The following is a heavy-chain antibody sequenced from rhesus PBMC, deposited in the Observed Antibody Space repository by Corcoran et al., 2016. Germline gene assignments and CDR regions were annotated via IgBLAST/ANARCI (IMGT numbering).Heavy chain of an antibody. Sequence: EVQLVESGGGVVQPGGSLRLSCAASGFTFDDYAIHWVRQAPGKGLEWVSCISWSGGSTYYADSVKGQFTISRDNAKNSLYLQMGSLRAEDTALYYCAAEGDYGSSFDYWGQGVLVTVSS. D-gene: IGHD4-29*01. CDR2: ISWSGGST. CDR1: GFTFDDYA. J-gene: IGHJ4*01. V-gene: IGHV3-201*01. CDR3: AAEGDYGSSFDY.